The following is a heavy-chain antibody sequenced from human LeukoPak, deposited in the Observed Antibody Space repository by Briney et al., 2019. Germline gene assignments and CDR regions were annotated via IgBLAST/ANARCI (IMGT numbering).Heavy chain of an antibody. CDR3: AKDRSGLGYYFDF. D-gene: IGHD1-26*01. CDR2: IRYDGNNL. V-gene: IGHV3-30*02. CDR1: GFTFSNYG. J-gene: IGHJ4*02. Sequence: GGSLRLSCGASGFTFSNYGMLWVRQAPGKGLEWVAFIRYDGNNLLYADSVKGRFTISRDNSKNTLYLQMDSLRAEDTAVYYCAKDRSGLGYYFDFWGQGTLVTVSS.